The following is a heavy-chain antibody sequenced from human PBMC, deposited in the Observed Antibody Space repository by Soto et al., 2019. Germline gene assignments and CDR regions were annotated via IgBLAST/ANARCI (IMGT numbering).Heavy chain of an antibody. V-gene: IGHV3-30-3*01. D-gene: IGHD5-18*01. CDR1: GIPFTRSS. J-gene: IGHJ4*02. Sequence: FLRPSSAASGIPFTRSSVPWVRQAPGKGLEWVAVISYDRSNNYYADSVKGRFTISRDNSKNTLYLQMNSLRAEDTAVYYCARPIGFFSYGSQFDYWGQGTLVTVSA. CDR2: ISYDRSNN. CDR3: ARPIGFFSYGSQFDY.